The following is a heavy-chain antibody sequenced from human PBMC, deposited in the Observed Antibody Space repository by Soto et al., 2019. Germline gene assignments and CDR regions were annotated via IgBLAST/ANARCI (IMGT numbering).Heavy chain of an antibody. CDR2: ISYDGSNK. CDR3: ARDKSPYSSGWHNRHFDY. CDR1: GFTFSTYA. V-gene: IGHV3-30-3*01. Sequence: QVQLVESGGGVVQPGRSLRLSCAASGFTFSTYAMHWVRQAPGKGLEWVAVISYDGSNKYYADSVKGRFTISRDNSKHTLYLKMNSLRAEDTAVYYCARDKSPYSSGWHNRHFDYWGQGTLVTVSS. D-gene: IGHD6-19*01. J-gene: IGHJ4*02.